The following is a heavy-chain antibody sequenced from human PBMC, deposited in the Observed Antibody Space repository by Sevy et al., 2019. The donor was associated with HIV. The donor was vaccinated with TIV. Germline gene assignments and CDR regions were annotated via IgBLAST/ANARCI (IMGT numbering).Heavy chain of an antibody. J-gene: IGHJ6*02. CDR1: GFIFSSYN. D-gene: IGHD2-2*01. Sequence: GGSLRLSCAASGFIFSSYNMNWVRQAPGKGLEWVSYISTSSSYIYYADSVKGRFTISRDNAKNSLYLQMNSLRAEDTAVYYCARTYCRSTNCYPQDGMDVWGQGTTVTVSS. CDR3: ARTYCRSTNCYPQDGMDV. V-gene: IGHV3-21*01. CDR2: ISTSSSYI.